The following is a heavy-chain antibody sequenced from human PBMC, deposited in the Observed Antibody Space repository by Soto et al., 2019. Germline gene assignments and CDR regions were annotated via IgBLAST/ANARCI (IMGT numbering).Heavy chain of an antibody. J-gene: IGHJ6*02. CDR3: ARAHYGDYGYGMDV. Sequence: QLQLQESGSGLVKPSQTLSLTCAVSGGSISSGGYSWSWIRQPPGKGLEWIGYIYDSGTTYYNPSIKSRVTISVDRSKNQFSLKLSSVTAADTAVYYCARAHYGDYGYGMDVWGQGTTVTVSS. D-gene: IGHD4-17*01. CDR1: GGSISSGGYS. V-gene: IGHV4-30-2*01. CDR2: IYDSGTT.